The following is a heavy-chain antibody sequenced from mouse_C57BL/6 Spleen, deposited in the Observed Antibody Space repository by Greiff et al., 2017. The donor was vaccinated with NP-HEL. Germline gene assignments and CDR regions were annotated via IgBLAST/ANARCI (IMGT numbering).Heavy chain of an antibody. CDR1: GYTFTDYY. J-gene: IGHJ4*01. D-gene: IGHD2-1*01. CDR3: ARENGNLYAMDY. Sequence: VQLQQSGPELVKPGASVKISCKASGYTFTDYYMNWVKQSHGKSLEWIGDINPNNGGTSYNQKFKGKATLTVDKSSSTAYMELRSLTSEDSAVYYCARENGNLYAMDYWGQGTSVTVSS. V-gene: IGHV1-26*01. CDR2: INPNNGGT.